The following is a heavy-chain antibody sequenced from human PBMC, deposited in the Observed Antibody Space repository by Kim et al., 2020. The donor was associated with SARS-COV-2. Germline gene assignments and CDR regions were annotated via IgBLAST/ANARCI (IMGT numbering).Heavy chain of an antibody. CDR1: GLTFSSHW. D-gene: IGHD2-8*02. CDR2: INSDGSSS. Sequence: GGSLRLSCAASGLTFSSHWMHWVRQAPGKGLVWVSRINSDGSSSQYADFVGGRFTISRDNARNTLYLQMNSLRAEDTAIYYCARGYSTGSGHGEDHWGQGTLVTVSS. V-gene: IGHV3-74*01. J-gene: IGHJ4*02. CDR3: ARGYSTGSGHGEDH.